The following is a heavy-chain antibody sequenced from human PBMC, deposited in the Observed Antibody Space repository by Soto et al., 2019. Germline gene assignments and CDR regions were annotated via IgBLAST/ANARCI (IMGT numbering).Heavy chain of an antibody. CDR1: GFTFSSYG. Sequence: QVQLVESGGGVVQPGRSLRLSCAASGFTFSSYGMHWVRQAPGKGLEWVAVISYDGSNKYYADSVKGRFTISRDNSKNTLYLQMNSLRAEDTAVYYCAKDRGSRSFDYWGQGTLVTVSS. V-gene: IGHV3-30*18. CDR3: AKDRGSRSFDY. D-gene: IGHD2-15*01. CDR2: ISYDGSNK. J-gene: IGHJ4*02.